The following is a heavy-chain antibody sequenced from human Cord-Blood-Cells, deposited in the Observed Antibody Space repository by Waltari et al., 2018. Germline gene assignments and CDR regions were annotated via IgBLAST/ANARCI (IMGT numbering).Heavy chain of an antibody. J-gene: IGHJ2*01. CDR1: GYTFTGSY. CDR2: INPNGGGT. D-gene: IGHD4-17*01. V-gene: IGHV1-2*06. CDR3: ARYGDYGYFDL. Sequence: QVQLVQSGAEVKKPGASVKVSCKASGYTFTGSYMHWVRQAPGQGLEWMGRINPNGGGTNYAQKFQGRVTMTRDTSISTAYMELSRLRSDDTAVYYCARYGDYGYFDLWGRGTLVTVSS.